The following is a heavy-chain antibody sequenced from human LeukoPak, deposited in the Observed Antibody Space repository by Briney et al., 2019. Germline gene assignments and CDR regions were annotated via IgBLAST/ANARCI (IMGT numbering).Heavy chain of an antibody. CDR1: GYTFTNYG. Sequence: ASVKVSCKASGYTFTNYGINWVRQAPGRGLEWMGWISAYNGNTNYAQKLQGRVTMTTDTSTSTAYMELRSLRSDDTAVYYCARAGENYYDDYWGQGTLVTVSS. V-gene: IGHV1-18*01. J-gene: IGHJ4*02. D-gene: IGHD1-26*01. CDR2: ISAYNGNT. CDR3: ARAGENYYDDY.